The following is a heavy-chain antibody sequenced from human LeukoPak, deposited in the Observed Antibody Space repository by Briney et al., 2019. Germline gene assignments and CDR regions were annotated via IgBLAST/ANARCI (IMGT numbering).Heavy chain of an antibody. CDR1: GGSISSYY. CDR3: AKSNGYGLIDI. Sequence: SETLSLTCTVSGGSISSYYWSWIRQPPGKALEWIGNIFYSGSTYYGPSLKSRVTISLDTSRNQFSLKLNSVTAADTAVYYCAKSNGYGLIDIWGQGTMVTVSS. J-gene: IGHJ3*02. CDR2: IFYSGST. V-gene: IGHV4-59*12. D-gene: IGHD3-22*01.